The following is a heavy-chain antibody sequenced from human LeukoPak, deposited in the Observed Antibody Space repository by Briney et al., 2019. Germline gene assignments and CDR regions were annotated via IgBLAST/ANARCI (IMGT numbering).Heavy chain of an antibody. Sequence: ASVKVPCKASGYRFTSSDINWVRQATGQGLEWMGWINPDSGDTGYAEKFQDRLTIAGDTSITTAYMELTNLKSEDTAVYYCTRGWDLWGKGTLVTVSS. J-gene: IGHJ5*02. CDR2: INPDSGDT. CDR1: GYRFTSSD. V-gene: IGHV1-8*03. CDR3: TRGWDL.